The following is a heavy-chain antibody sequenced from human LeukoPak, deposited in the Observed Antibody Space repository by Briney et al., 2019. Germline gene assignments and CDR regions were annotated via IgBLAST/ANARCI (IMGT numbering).Heavy chain of an antibody. V-gene: IGHV1-2*02. Sequence: GASVKVSCKTSGYTFTGHYIHWVRQAPGQGLEWMGWINPNSGGTKYAQNFQGRVTMTRGTSITTVYTELRRLRSDDTALYYCARGAGYYYYYMDVWGEGTTVTVSS. CDR3: ARGAGYYYYYMDV. J-gene: IGHJ6*03. D-gene: IGHD1-26*01. CDR1: GYTFTGHY. CDR2: INPNSGGT.